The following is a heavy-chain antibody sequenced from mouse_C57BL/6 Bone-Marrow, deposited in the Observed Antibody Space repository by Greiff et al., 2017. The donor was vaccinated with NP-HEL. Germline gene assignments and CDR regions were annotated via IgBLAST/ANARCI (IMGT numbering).Heavy chain of an antibody. V-gene: IGHV1-15*01. J-gene: IGHJ1*03. CDR2: IDPETGGT. D-gene: IGHD1-1*01. CDR1: GYTFTDYE. CDR3: TRAGTTVVAHWYFDV. Sequence: QVQLQQSGAELVRPGASVTLSCKASGYTFTDYEMHWVKQTPVHGLEWIGAIDPETGGTAYNQKFKGKAILTADKSSSPAYMELRSLTSEDSAVYYGTRAGTTVVAHWYFDVWGTGTTVTVSS.